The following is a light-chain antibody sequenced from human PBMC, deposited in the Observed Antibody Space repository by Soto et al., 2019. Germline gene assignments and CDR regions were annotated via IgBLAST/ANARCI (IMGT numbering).Light chain of an antibody. V-gene: IGKV3-20*01. CDR3: QQYGSSSPIT. CDR1: QNVHNNY. CDR2: AAS. J-gene: IGKJ5*01. Sequence: EIVLTQSPATLSSFPGDRATLSCRASQNVHNNYLAWYQQKPGQAPRLLIYAASGRATGIPHRFSGSGSGTDFTLTISRLEPEDFGVYFCQQYGSSSPITFGQGTRLEI.